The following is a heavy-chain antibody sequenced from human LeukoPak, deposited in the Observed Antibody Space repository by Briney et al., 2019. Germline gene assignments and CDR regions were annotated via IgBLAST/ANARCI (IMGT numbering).Heavy chain of an antibody. CDR2: IIPIFGTA. CDR1: GGTFSSYA. V-gene: IGHV1-69*13. CDR3: ARGAGGYNKNWFDP. D-gene: IGHD5-24*01. Sequence: ASVKVSCKASGGTFSSYAISWVRQAPGQGLEWMGGIIPIFGTANYAQKFQGRVTITADESTSTAYMELSSLRSEDTAVYYCARGAGGYNKNWFDPWGQGTLVTVSS. J-gene: IGHJ5*02.